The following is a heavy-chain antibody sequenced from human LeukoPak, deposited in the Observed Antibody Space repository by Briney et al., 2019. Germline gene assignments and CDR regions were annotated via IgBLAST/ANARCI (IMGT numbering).Heavy chain of an antibody. D-gene: IGHD2-15*01. J-gene: IGHJ4*02. CDR2: ISYDGSNK. CDR3: AKDSVLYCSGGSCYLFDY. V-gene: IGHV3-30*18. Sequence: GGSLRLSCAASGFSFSNYGMHWVRQAPGKGLEWVAVISYDGSNKYDADSVKGRFTISRDNSKNTLYLQMNSLRAEDTAVYYCAKDSVLYCSGGSCYLFDYWGQGTLVTVSS. CDR1: GFSFSNYG.